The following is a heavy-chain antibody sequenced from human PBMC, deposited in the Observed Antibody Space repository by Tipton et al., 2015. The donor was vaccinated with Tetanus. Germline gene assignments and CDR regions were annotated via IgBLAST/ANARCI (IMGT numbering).Heavy chain of an antibody. CDR1: GFTFWNAW. CDR2: IKHRDNGGAT. CDR3: TKDVGIVLFDY. J-gene: IGHJ4*02. D-gene: IGHD2-8*01. V-gene: IGHV3-15*01. Sequence: SLRLSCAASGFTFWNAWMTWVRQAPGKGLEWVGRIKHRDNGGATDYAAPVNGRFTISRDNSKNTMYLQMNSLRAEDTAVYYCTKDVGIVLFDYWGQGTLVTVSS.